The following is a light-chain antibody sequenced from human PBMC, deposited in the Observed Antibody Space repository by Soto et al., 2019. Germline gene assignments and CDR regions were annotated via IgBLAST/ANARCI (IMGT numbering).Light chain of an antibody. CDR1: QSVSSSY. J-gene: IGKJ1*01. Sequence: EVGLTQSPGTLSLSPVERATLSFRSSQSVSSSYLAWYRQKPGEAPRLLIYGGSTRATGIPDRFSGSGFGTDFTLTINRLEPEDFAVYYCHQYGRSPTFGQGTKVDI. CDR3: HQYGRSPT. CDR2: GGS. V-gene: IGKV3-20*01.